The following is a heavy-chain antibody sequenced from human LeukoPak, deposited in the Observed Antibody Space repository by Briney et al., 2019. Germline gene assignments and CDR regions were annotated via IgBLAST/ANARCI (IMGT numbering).Heavy chain of an antibody. D-gene: IGHD1-26*01. CDR3: ARDGTSADDF. CDR1: GYTFSNFG. Sequence: ASVRVSCKTSGYTFSNFGINWVRQAPGQGLEWMGWISGNNDNPNYGQKFQGRFTVNTDSSTSKAYMELRNLTFDDADVYYCARDGTSADDFWGQGTMVTVSS. V-gene: IGHV1-18*01. CDR2: ISGNNDNP. J-gene: IGHJ4*01.